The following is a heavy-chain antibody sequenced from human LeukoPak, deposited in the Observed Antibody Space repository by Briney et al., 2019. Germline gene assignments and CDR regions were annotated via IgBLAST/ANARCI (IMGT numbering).Heavy chain of an antibody. CDR3: ARSYTVTTPIYYYYYGMDV. Sequence: PGGSLRLSCAASGFTFSSYAMSWVRQAPGKGLEWVSAISGSGGSTYYADSVKGRFTISRDNAKNSLYLQMNSLRAEDTAVYYCARSYTVTTPIYYYYYGMDVWGQGTTVTVSS. J-gene: IGHJ6*02. V-gene: IGHV3-23*01. CDR2: ISGSGGST. D-gene: IGHD4-4*01. CDR1: GFTFSSYA.